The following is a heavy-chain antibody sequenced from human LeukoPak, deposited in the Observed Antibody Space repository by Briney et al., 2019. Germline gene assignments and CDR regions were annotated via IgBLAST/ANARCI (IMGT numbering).Heavy chain of an antibody. CDR3: ARGTLYGDYVFDY. D-gene: IGHD4-17*01. J-gene: IGHJ4*02. V-gene: IGHV4-38-2*02. CDR2: IYHRGST. CDR1: GYSISNGYY. Sequence: SETLSLTCTVSGYSISNGYYWGWIRQPPGKGLEWVGSIYHRGSTNYNPSLKSRVTISVDTSKTQFSLKLSSVTAADTAVYYCARGTLYGDYVFDYWGQGTLVTVSS.